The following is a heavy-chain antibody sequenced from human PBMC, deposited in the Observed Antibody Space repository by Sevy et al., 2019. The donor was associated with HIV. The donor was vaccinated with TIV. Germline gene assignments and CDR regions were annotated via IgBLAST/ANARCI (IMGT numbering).Heavy chain of an antibody. Sequence: ASVKVSCKASGGTFSSYAISWVRQAPGQGLEWMGGIIPIFGTANYAQKFQGRVTITADKSTSTAYMELSSLRSEDTAVYYWARELIRRDGYKGGNAFDIWGQGTMVTVSS. CDR3: ARELIRRDGYKGGNAFDI. J-gene: IGHJ3*02. D-gene: IGHD5-12*01. CDR1: GGTFSSYA. V-gene: IGHV1-69*06. CDR2: IIPIFGTA.